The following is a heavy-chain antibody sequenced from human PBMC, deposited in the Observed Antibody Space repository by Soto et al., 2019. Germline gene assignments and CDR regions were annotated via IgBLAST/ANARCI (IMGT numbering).Heavy chain of an antibody. CDR1: GGTFSSYT. CDR3: SISDAYGRGDS. J-gene: IGHJ4*02. V-gene: IGHV1-69*01. Sequence: QVQLVQSGAEVRKPGSSVKVSCRASGGTFSSYTISWVRQAPGQGLEWMGGIIPMFATADYAQKFQGRLTITADESTSTAYMQLSSLRSEYTAVYYCSISDAYGRGDSWGQGTLVTVSS. D-gene: IGHD4-17*01. CDR2: IIPMFATA.